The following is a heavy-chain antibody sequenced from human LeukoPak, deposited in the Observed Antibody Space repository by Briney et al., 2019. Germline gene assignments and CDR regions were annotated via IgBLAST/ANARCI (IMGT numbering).Heavy chain of an antibody. J-gene: IGHJ6*03. V-gene: IGHV1-2*06. CDR2: INPNSGGT. D-gene: IGHD3-10*01. CDR1: GYTFTGYY. CDR3: ARDGWFGEAYSYYYYMDV. Sequence: ASVKVSCKASGYTFTGYYMHWVRQAPGQGLEWMGRINPNSGGTNYAQKFQGRVTMTRDTSISTAYMELSRLRSDDTAVYYCARDGWFGEAYSYYYYMDVWGKGTTVTVSS.